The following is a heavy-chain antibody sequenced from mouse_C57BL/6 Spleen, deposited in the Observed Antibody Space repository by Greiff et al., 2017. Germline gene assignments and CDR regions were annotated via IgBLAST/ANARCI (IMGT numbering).Heavy chain of an antibody. V-gene: IGHV3-6*01. J-gene: IGHJ2*01. CDR2: ISYDGSN. CDR3: AREGTVVDYFDY. D-gene: IGHD1-1*01. CDR1: GYSITSGYY. Sequence: EVQLQQSGPGLVKPSQSLSLTCSVTGYSITSGYYWNWIRQFPGNKLEWMGYISYDGSNNYNPSLKNRISITRDTSKNQFFLKLNSVTTEDTATYYCAREGTVVDYFDYWGQGTTLTVSS.